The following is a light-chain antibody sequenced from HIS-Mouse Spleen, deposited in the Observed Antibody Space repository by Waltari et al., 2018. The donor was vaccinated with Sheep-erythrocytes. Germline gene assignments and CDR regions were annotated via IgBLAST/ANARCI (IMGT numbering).Light chain of an antibody. CDR3: QAWDSSTAWNVV. CDR1: KLGEKY. V-gene: IGLV3-1*01. CDR2: QDS. Sequence: SYELTQPPSVSVSPGQTASITCPGAKLGEKYACWHQHKQGQSPVLVIYQDSKRPSGIPERFSGSNSGNTATLTISGTQAMDEADYYCQAWDSSTAWNVVFGGGTKLTVL. J-gene: IGLJ2*01.